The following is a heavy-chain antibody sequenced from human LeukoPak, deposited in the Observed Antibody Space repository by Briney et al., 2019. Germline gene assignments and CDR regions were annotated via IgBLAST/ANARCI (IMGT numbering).Heavy chain of an antibody. V-gene: IGHV3-48*04. CDR1: GFTFSSYW. D-gene: IGHD1-7*01. Sequence: GGSLRLSCAASGFTFSSYWMSWVRQAPGKGLEWVSYISSSGSTIYYADSVKGRFTISRDNAKNSLYLQMNSLRAEDTAVYYCARGGVDWNYGFNYMDVWGKGTTVTVSS. CDR3: ARGGVDWNYGFNYMDV. J-gene: IGHJ6*03. CDR2: ISSSGSTI.